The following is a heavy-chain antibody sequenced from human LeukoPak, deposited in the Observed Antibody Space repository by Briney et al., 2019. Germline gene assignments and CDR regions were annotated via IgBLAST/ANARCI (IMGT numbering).Heavy chain of an antibody. CDR1: GLTFSSYA. CDR2: VNGSGHSA. D-gene: IGHD6-19*01. CDR3: AKVVSYSSGWFFHH. J-gene: IGHJ1*01. V-gene: IGHV3-23*01. Sequence: GGSLRLSCAASGLTFSSYAMSWVRQAPGKGLEWVSSVNGSGHSAYYADSVKGRFTISRDNSKDTLFLQMSTLRVEDTAVYYCAKVVSYSSGWFFHHWGQGTLVTVSS.